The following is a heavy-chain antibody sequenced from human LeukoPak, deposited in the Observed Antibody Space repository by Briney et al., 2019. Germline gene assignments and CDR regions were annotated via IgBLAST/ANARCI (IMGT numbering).Heavy chain of an antibody. Sequence: GGSLRLSCAASGFTFSDYYMSWIRRAPGKGLEWVSYIGGSGTTIFYAHSVKGRFTISRDNAKNSLYLQMNSLRAEDTAVYYCARFAGSGSYYIDYWGQGTLITVSS. CDR1: GFTFSDYY. CDR3: ARFAGSGSYYIDY. V-gene: IGHV3-11*01. CDR2: IGGSGTTI. J-gene: IGHJ4*02. D-gene: IGHD3-10*01.